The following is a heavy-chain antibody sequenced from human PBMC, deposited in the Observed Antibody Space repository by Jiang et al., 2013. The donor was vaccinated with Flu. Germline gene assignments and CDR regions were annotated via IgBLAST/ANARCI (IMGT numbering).Heavy chain of an antibody. Sequence: QLVESGGGLVQPGGSLRLSCAASGFTFSSYAMSWVRQAPGKGLEWVSAISGSGGSTYYADSVKGRFTISRDNSKNTLYLQMNSLRAEDTAVYYCAKGAYCGGDCYYYYYGMDVWGQGTTVTVSS. V-gene: IGHV3-23*04. CDR1: GFTFSSYA. J-gene: IGHJ6*02. CDR3: AKGAYCGGDCYYYYYGMDV. CDR2: ISGSGGST. D-gene: IGHD2-21*02.